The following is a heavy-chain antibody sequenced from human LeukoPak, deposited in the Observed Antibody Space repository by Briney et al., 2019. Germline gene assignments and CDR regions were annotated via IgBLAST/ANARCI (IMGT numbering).Heavy chain of an antibody. CDR2: IYYSGST. D-gene: IGHD3-9*01. V-gene: IGHV4-61*01. J-gene: IGHJ4*02. CDR1: GGSISSGSYY. CDR3: ARVRDILTGLYFDY. Sequence: SQTLSLTCTVSGGSISSGSYYWSWIRQPPWKGLEWIGYIYYSGSTNYNPSLKSRVTISVDTSKNQFSLKLSSVTAADTAVYYCARVRDILTGLYFDYWGQGTLVTVSS.